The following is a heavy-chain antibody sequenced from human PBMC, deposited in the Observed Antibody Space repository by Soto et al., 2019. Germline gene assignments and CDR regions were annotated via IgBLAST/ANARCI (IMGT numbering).Heavy chain of an antibody. Sequence: SETLSLTFNVAGGSIYTDYWTWIRQSPGKGVGWGWYISDDGNTNYTPSLKSRVTISVDTSKKQASLELSSVSAPDTAGYYCAGYCSSSICTEDHYFSLEVGGQGTTVTVSS. D-gene: IGHD2-2*01. J-gene: IGHJ6*02. CDR2: ISDDGNT. CDR3: AGYCSSSICTEDHYFSLEV. V-gene: IGHV4-59*01. CDR1: GGSIYTDY.